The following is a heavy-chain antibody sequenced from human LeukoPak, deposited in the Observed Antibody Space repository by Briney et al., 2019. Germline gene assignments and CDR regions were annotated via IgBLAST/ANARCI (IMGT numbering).Heavy chain of an antibody. CDR3: ARDLVAMVRGGTGMDV. J-gene: IGHJ6*02. V-gene: IGHV3-48*01. D-gene: IGHD3-10*01. CDR2: ISSSSSTI. Sequence: PGVSLRLSCAASGFTFSSYSMNWVRQAPGKGLEWVSYISSSSSTIYYADSVKGRFTISRDNAKNSLYLQMNSLRAEDTAVYYCARDLVAMVRGGTGMDVWGQGTTVTVSS. CDR1: GFTFSSYS.